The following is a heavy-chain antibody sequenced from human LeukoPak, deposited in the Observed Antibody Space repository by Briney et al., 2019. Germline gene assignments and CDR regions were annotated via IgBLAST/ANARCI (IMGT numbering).Heavy chain of an antibody. CDR3: AISKPTEYSSGWYYFDY. D-gene: IGHD6-19*01. V-gene: IGHV3-33*08. Sequence: GGSLRLSCAASGFTFSSYAMSWVRQAPGKGLEWVAVIWYDGSNKYYADSVKGRFTISRDNSKNTLYLQMNSLRAEDTAVYYCAISKPTEYSSGWYYFDYWGQGTLVTVSS. J-gene: IGHJ4*02. CDR1: GFTFSSYA. CDR2: IWYDGSNK.